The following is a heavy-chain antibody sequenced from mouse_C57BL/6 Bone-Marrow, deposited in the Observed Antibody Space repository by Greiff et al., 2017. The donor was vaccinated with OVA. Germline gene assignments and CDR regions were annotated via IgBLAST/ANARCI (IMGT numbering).Heavy chain of an antibody. CDR3: AREGLTPVRFDV. D-gene: IGHD1-1*01. Sequence: QVQLQQPGAELVKPGASVKMSCTASGYTFTSYWITWVKQRPGQGLEWIGDIYPGSGSTNYNEKFKSKATLTVDTSSSTAYMQLSSLTSEDSAVYCGAREGLTPVRFDVWGTGTTVTVSS. V-gene: IGHV1-55*01. CDR1: GYTFTSYW. CDR2: IYPGSGST. J-gene: IGHJ1*03.